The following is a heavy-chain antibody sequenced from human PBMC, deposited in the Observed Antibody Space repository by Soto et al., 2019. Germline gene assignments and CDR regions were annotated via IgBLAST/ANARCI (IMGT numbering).Heavy chain of an antibody. CDR2: IRSKAYGGTT. V-gene: IGHV3-49*03. D-gene: IGHD3-3*01. J-gene: IGHJ4*02. CDR3: TRGPITIFGVVIIPDYFDY. Sequence: GGSLRLSCTASGFTFGDYAMSWFRQAPGKGLEWVGFIRSKAYGGTTEYAASAKGRFTISRDDSKSIAYLQMNSLKTEDTAVYYCTRGPITIFGVVIIPDYFDYWGQGTLVTVSS. CDR1: GFTFGDYA.